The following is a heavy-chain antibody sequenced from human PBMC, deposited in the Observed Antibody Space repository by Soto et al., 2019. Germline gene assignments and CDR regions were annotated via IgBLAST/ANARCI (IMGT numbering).Heavy chain of an antibody. J-gene: IGHJ5*02. Sequence: GGSLRLSCAASGFTFSSYAMSWVRQAPGKGLEWVSAISGSGGSTYYADSVKGRFTISRDNSKNTLYLQMNSLRAEDTAVYYCAKVPYGSGSLNNWFDPWGQGTLVTSPQ. CDR2: ISGSGGST. V-gene: IGHV3-23*01. D-gene: IGHD3-10*01. CDR3: AKVPYGSGSLNNWFDP. CDR1: GFTFSSYA.